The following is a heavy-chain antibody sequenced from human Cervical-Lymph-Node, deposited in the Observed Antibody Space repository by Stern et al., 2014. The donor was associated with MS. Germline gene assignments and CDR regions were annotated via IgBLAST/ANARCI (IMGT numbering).Heavy chain of an antibody. CDR3: GRIQLTNSWKIDS. Sequence: QVPLQESGPALVKPTQTLTLTCTFSGFSPTTSGVCLTWLRPPPGKALEWLVRIDWDNDKYYKTSLKNRLTISRDTSKNQVVLTMTDMDPSDTATYYCGRIQLTNSWKIDSWGQGTLVTVSS. D-gene: IGHD1-1*01. CDR1: GFSPTTSGVC. CDR2: IDWDNDK. V-gene: IGHV2-70*15. J-gene: IGHJ4*02.